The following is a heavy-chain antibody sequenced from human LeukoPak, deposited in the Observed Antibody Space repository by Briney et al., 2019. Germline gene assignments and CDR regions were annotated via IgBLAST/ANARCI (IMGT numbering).Heavy chain of an antibody. CDR1: GFTFSSYV. CDR2: IWYDGSNK. V-gene: IGHV3-33*01. Sequence: GGSLRLSCAASGFTFSSYVMHWVRQAPGKGLEWVAVIWYDGSNKYYADSVKGRFTISRDNSKNTLYLQMNSLRAEDTAVYYCARGASIAVAGTRGYYFDYWGQGTLVTVSS. CDR3: ARGASIAVAGTRGYYFDY. D-gene: IGHD6-19*01. J-gene: IGHJ4*02.